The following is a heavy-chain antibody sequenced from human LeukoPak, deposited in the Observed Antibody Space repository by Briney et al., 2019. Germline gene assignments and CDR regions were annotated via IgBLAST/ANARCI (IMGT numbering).Heavy chain of an antibody. CDR2: INPNGGGT. D-gene: IGHD6-19*01. CDR3: ARERGTLAVAGDAVDI. V-gene: IGHV1-2*02. J-gene: IGHJ3*02. CDR1: GYTFTGYY. Sequence: ASVKVSCKASGYTFTGYYMHWVRQAPGEGLEWMGWINPNGGGTKYAQKFQGRVTMTRDTSINTAYMEVRRPTSDDTAVYYCARERGTLAVAGDAVDIWGQGTMVTVSS.